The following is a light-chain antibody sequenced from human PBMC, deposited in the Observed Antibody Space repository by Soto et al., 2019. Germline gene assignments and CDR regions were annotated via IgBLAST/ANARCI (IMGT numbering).Light chain of an antibody. J-gene: IGKJ4*01. CDR3: QQYDNYPLT. V-gene: IGKV1D-16*01. CDR1: QDIRTY. Sequence: DIQVTQSPSSLSASVGDRVTITCRASQDIRTYLAWYQQKPGKAPKLLIFAASTLQSGVPPRFIGSGSGTEFTLTISSLQPDDFATYYCQQYDNYPLTFGGGTKVDIK. CDR2: AAS.